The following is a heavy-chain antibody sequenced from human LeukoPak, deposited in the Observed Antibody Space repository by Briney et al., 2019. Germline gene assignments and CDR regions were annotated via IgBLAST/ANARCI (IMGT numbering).Heavy chain of an antibody. Sequence: GGSLRLSCAASGFTFSSYGMHWVRQAPGKGLEWVAVISYDGSNKYYADSVKGRFTISRDNSKNTLYLQMNSLRAEDTAVYYCAKDSTTDYWGQGTLVTVSS. CDR1: GFTFSSYG. CDR3: AKDSTTDY. CDR2: ISYDGSNK. V-gene: IGHV3-30*18. D-gene: IGHD1-7*01. J-gene: IGHJ4*02.